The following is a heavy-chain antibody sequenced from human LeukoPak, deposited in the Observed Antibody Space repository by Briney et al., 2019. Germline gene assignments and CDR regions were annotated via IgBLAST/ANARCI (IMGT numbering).Heavy chain of an antibody. J-gene: IGHJ4*02. D-gene: IGHD3-10*01. CDR2: ISSSGSTI. Sequence: GGSLRLSCAASGFTFSSYEMNWVRQAPGKGLEWVSYISSSGSTIYYADSVKGRFTISRDNSKNTLYLQMNSLRAEETAVYYCATRYYYGSGSYKLLDYWGQGTLVTVSS. CDR1: GFTFSSYE. V-gene: IGHV3-48*03. CDR3: ATRYYYGSGSYKLLDY.